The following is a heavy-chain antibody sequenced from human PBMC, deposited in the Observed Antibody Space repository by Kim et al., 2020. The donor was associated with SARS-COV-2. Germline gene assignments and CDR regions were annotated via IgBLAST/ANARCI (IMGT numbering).Heavy chain of an antibody. Sequence: NPSLKSRVTISVDTSKTQFSLKLSSVTAADTAVYYCARGVYSNYYFDYWGQGTLVTVSS. J-gene: IGHJ4*02. CDR3: ARGVYSNYYFDY. V-gene: IGHV4-59*09. D-gene: IGHD4-4*01.